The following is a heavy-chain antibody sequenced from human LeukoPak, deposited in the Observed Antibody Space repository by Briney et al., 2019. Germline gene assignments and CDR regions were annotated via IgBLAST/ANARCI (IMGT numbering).Heavy chain of an antibody. J-gene: IGHJ6*02. CDR3: ARGGSRYYYGMDV. Sequence: GGSLRLSCAASGFTFSSYGMHWVRQAPGKGLEWVAVIWYDGSNKYYADSVKGRFTISRDNSKNTLYLQMNSLRAEDTAVYYCARGGSRYYYGMDVWGQGTTVTVSS. CDR1: GFTFSSYG. CDR2: IWYDGSNK. D-gene: IGHD5-12*01. V-gene: IGHV3-33*01.